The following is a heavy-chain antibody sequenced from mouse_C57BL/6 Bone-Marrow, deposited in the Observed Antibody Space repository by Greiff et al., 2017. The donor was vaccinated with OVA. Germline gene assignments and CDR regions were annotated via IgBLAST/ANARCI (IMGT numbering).Heavy chain of an antibody. V-gene: IGHV1-19*01. CDR1: GYTFTDYY. Sequence: VQLQQSGPVLVKPGASVKMSCKASGYTFTDYYMNWVKQSHGKSLEWIGVLNPYNGGTSYNQKFKGKATLTVDKSSSTAYMELNSLTSEDSAVYYCARPYSNYLSWYFDVWGTGTTVTVSS. D-gene: IGHD2-5*01. J-gene: IGHJ1*03. CDR2: LNPYNGGT. CDR3: ARPYSNYLSWYFDV.